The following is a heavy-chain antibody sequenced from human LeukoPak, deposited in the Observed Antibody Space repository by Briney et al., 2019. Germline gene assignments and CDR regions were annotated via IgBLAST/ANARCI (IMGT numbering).Heavy chain of an antibody. D-gene: IGHD6-13*01. Sequence: PGGSLRLSCAASGFTFSSYWMSWVRQAPGKGLEWVANIKQDGSEKYYVDSVKGRFTISRDDAKNSLYLQMNSLRAEDTAVYYCATVPTGYSSSWYRWQDEFDYWGQGTLVTVSS. CDR3: ATVPTGYSSSWYRWQDEFDY. V-gene: IGHV3-7*05. CDR1: GFTFSSYW. CDR2: IKQDGSEK. J-gene: IGHJ4*02.